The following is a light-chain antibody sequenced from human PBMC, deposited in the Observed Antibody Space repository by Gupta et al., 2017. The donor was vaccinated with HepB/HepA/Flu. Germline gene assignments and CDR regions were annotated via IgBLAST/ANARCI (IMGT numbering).Light chain of an antibody. CDR2: NIN. J-gene: IGLJ2*01. CDR1: SSNIGNNV. Sequence: QSVLTQPPSASGTPGQRVTISCSGSSSNIGNNVVNWYQQLPGTAPKLLISNINQRPSGVPDRFSGSKSGTSASLAISGLQSEDEANYYCAAWDDNLNELVFGGGTKLTVL. CDR3: AAWDDNLNELV. V-gene: IGLV1-44*01.